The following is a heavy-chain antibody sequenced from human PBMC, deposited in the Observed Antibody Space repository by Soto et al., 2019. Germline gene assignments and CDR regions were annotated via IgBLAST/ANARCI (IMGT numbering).Heavy chain of an antibody. CDR1: GFTFSSYP. J-gene: IGHJ4*02. CDR2: VSYDGSDK. CDR3: ARDRIAVSGGLDY. V-gene: IGHV3-30-3*01. Sequence: GGSLRLSCAASGFTFSSYPIHWVRQAPGKGLEWVAVVSYDGSDKYYADSVKGRFTISRDNSKNTLSLQMDSLRPEDTAVYYCARDRIAVSGGLDYWGQGTLVTVS. D-gene: IGHD6-19*01.